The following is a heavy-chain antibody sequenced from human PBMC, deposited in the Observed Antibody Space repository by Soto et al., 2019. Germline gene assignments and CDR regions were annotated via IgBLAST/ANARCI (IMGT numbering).Heavy chain of an antibody. Sequence: HPGGSLRLSCAASGFTFSSYGMHWVRQAPGKGLERVAVISYDGSNKYYADSVKGRFTISRDNSKNTLYLQMNSLRAEDTAVYYCAKDGGPDVMVYAIHRYYYYYGMDVWGQGTTVTVSS. D-gene: IGHD2-8*01. CDR3: AKDGGPDVMVYAIHRYYYYYGMDV. CDR2: ISYDGSNK. J-gene: IGHJ6*02. CDR1: GFTFSSYG. V-gene: IGHV3-30*18.